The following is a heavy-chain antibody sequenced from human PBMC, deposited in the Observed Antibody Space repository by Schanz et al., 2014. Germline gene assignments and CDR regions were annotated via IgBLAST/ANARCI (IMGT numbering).Heavy chain of an antibody. Sequence: QVQLVESGGGVVQPGRSLRLSWAASGFTFSSYGRHWVRQAPGKGLEWVAVIWYDGSNKYYADSVKGRFTISRDNSKNTLYLQMNSLRAEDTAVYYCAKEKGDCSSTSCSYYFDYWGQGTLVTVSS. CDR2: IWYDGSNK. D-gene: IGHD2-2*01. CDR1: GFTFSSYG. CDR3: AKEKGDCSSTSCSYYFDY. V-gene: IGHV3-33*06. J-gene: IGHJ4*02.